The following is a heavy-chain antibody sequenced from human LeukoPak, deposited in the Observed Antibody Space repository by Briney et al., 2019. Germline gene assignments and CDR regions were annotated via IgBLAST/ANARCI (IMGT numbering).Heavy chain of an antibody. Sequence: ASVKVSCKASGYTFTSYYMHWVRQAPGQGLEWMGWMNPNSGNTGYAQKFQGRVTMTRNTSISTAYMELSSLRSEDTAVYYCARGGHYGDYVPPDYWGQGTLVTVSS. CDR3: ARGGHYGDYVPPDY. CDR1: GYTFTSYY. J-gene: IGHJ4*02. D-gene: IGHD4-17*01. V-gene: IGHV1-8*02. CDR2: MNPNSGNT.